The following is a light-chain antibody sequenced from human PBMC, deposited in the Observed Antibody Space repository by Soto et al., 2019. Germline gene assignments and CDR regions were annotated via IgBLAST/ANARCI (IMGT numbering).Light chain of an antibody. CDR3: QQYHTSWT. CDR2: DGF. CDR1: QSISRW. Sequence: DIQMTQSPSTLSASVGDRVTITCRASQSISRWLAWYQQKPGKAPNLLIHDGFSLESGVPSRFSGRGSGTEFTLTITSLQPDDFATYYCQQYHTSWTFGQGTRVEI. V-gene: IGKV1-5*01. J-gene: IGKJ1*01.